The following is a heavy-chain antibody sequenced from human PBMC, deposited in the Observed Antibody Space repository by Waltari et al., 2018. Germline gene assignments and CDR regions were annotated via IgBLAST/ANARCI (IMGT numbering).Heavy chain of an antibody. V-gene: IGHV4-59*01. CDR2: VFYSGFT. J-gene: IGHJ4*02. D-gene: IGHD6-19*01. CDR3: ARFDTSGWAYYFDS. CDR1: GGSISNYY. Sequence: QVQLQESGTGLVKPSETLSLTCPISGGSISNYYWNWVRQPPGKGLEWIGYVFYSGFTTYNSSLKSRVTISVDTSKNQFSLSLTSVTAADTAVYYCARFDTSGWAYYFDSWGQGRLVIVSS.